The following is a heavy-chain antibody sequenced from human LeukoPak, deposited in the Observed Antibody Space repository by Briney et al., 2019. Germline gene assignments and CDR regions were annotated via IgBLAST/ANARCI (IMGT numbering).Heavy chain of an antibody. CDR1: GYTFTSYY. CDR3: ARSVAEEDYYYYYMDV. CDR2: INPNGGST. V-gene: IGHV1-46*01. J-gene: IGHJ6*03. Sequence: ASVKVSCKASGYTFTSYYMHWVRQAPGQGLEWMGIINPNGGSTSYAQKFQGRVTMTRDMSTSTVYMELSSLRSEDTAVYYCARSVAEEDYYYYYMDVWGKGTTVTVSS.